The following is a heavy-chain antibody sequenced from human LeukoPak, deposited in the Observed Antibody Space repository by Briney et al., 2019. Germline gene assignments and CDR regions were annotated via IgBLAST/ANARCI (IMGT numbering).Heavy chain of an antibody. CDR1: GFTFSSYA. V-gene: IGHV3-23*01. Sequence: GGSLRLSCAASGFTFSSYAMSWVRQAPGKGLEWVSAISGSGGSTNYADSVKGRFTISRDNSKNTLHLQMNSLRPEDTAVYYCAKDRFGEYHPFDYWGQGTRVTVSS. CDR2: ISGSGGST. CDR3: AKDRFGEYHPFDY. D-gene: IGHD3-10*01. J-gene: IGHJ4*02.